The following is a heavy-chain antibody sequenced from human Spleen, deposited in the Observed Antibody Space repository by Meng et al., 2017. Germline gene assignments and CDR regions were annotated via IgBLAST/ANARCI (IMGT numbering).Heavy chain of an antibody. J-gene: IGHJ4*02. V-gene: IGHV3-30*04. Sequence: GESLKISCAASGFSFDSYLMHWVRQAPGKGLEWVALVSYDGSNKYDADSVKGRFTISRDNYKNTLYLQMNSLRRDDTAVYYCGRGPIAVAGGVGDWGQGTLVTVSS. CDR1: GFSFDSYL. CDR3: GRGPIAVAGGVGD. D-gene: IGHD6-19*01. CDR2: VSYDGSNK.